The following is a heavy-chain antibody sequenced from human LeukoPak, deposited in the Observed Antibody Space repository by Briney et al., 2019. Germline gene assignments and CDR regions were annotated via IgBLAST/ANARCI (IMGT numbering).Heavy chain of an antibody. J-gene: IGHJ4*02. CDR2: IKSKADGGRT. CDR1: GFIFTNAW. V-gene: IGHV3-15*01. CDR3: TQTEWFGELLSY. Sequence: GGSLRLSCAASGFIFTNAWMSWVRQTPGKGLERVGRIKSKADGGRTDYAAPVKGRFTISRDDSKNTLYLQMNSLKTEDTAVYYCTQTEWFGELLSYWGQGTLVTVSS. D-gene: IGHD3-10*01.